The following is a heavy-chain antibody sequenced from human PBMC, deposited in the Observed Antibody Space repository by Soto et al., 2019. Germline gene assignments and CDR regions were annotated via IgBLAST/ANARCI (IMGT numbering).Heavy chain of an antibody. D-gene: IGHD3-22*01. J-gene: IGHJ4*02. V-gene: IGHV3-30*18. CDR1: GFTFSSYG. CDR2: ISYDGSNK. CDR3: AKDGKVVITYFDY. Sequence: QVQLVESGGGVVQPGRSLRLSCAASGFTFSSYGMHWVRQALGKGLEWVAVISYDGSNKYYADSVKGRFTISRDNSKNTLYLQMNSLRAEDTAVYYCAKDGKVVITYFDYWGQGTLVTVSS.